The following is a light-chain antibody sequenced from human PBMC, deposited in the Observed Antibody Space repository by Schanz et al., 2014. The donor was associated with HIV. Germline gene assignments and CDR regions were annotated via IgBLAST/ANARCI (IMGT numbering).Light chain of an antibody. CDR1: QGISS. CDR2: AAS. V-gene: IGKV1-9*01. J-gene: IGKJ2*01. Sequence: DIQMTQSPSTLSASVGDRVTITCRASQGISSLAWYQQKPAKPPKGLIYAASTLPSGVPSRFSGSGSGTDFTLTISSLQPEDVAVYYCQQSYGVPHTFGQGTKLEIK. CDR3: QQSYGVPHT.